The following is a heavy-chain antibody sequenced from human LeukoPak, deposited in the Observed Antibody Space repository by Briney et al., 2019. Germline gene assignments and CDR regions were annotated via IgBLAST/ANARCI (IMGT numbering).Heavy chain of an antibody. CDR3: ARGWGYYGSGSYYIDPHFDY. CDR2: INPNSGGT. V-gene: IGHV1-2*02. CDR1: GYTFTGYY. D-gene: IGHD3-10*01. J-gene: IGHJ4*02. Sequence: ASVKVSCKASGYTFTGYYMHWVRQAPGQGLEWVGWINPNSGGTNYAQKFQGRVTMTRDTSISTAYMELSRLRSDDTAVYYRARGWGYYGSGSYYIDPHFDYWGQGTLVTVSS.